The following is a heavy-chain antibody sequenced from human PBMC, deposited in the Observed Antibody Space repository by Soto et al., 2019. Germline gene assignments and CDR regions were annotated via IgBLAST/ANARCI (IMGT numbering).Heavy chain of an antibody. V-gene: IGHV3-33*01. CDR1: GLTFSSYG. D-gene: IGHD3-22*01. CDR3: ARGTFYYDSSGHYAPEY. CDR2: IWYDGSNK. J-gene: IGHJ4*02. Sequence: PGGSLRLSCAASGLTFSSYGMHWVRQAPGKGLEWVAVIWYDGSNKYYADSVKGRFTISRDNSKNTLYLQMTGLRAEDTAVYYCARGTFYYDSSGHYAPEYWGQGTLVTVSS.